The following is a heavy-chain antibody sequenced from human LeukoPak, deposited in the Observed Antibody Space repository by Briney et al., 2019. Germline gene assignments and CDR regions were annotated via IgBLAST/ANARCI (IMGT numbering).Heavy chain of an antibody. Sequence: PSETLSLTCTVSGGSISSSSYYWGWIRQPPGKGLEWIGSIYYSGSTYYNPSLKSRVTISVDTSKNQFSLKLSSVTAADTAVYYCARLIRAARPDWFDPWGQGTLVTVSS. V-gene: IGHV4-39*01. CDR1: GGSISSSSYY. CDR3: ARLIRAARPDWFDP. J-gene: IGHJ5*02. D-gene: IGHD6-6*01. CDR2: IYYSGST.